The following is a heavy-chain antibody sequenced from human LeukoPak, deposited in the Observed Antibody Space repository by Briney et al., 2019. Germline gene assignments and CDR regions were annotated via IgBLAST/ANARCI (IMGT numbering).Heavy chain of an antibody. CDR2: SSAYNGNT. V-gene: IGHV1-18*01. Sequence: GASVKLRCKASGYTFTSYGISWVRHAPGQGLEGMGWSSAYNGNTNYGEKLQGKVTMTTDTFTSTVYMELGSLRSDDTAVYYCARVASSSWDYYYYMDVWGKGTTVTVS. CDR3: ARVASSSWDYYYYMDV. CDR1: GYTFTSYG. J-gene: IGHJ6*03. D-gene: IGHD6-13*01.